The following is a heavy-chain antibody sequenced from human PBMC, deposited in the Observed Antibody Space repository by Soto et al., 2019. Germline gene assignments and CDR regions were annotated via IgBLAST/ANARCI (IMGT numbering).Heavy chain of an antibody. J-gene: IGHJ4*02. CDR3: ARTTAVPNTLRSRYFFDY. CDR2: VYYSGTT. D-gene: IGHD4-17*01. V-gene: IGHV4-61*01. CDR1: VGSVSNTPYD. Sequence: SEPLSLPCSVSVGSVSNTPYDWSWILQPPVKTLEWIGYVYYSGTTNYNPSLKSRVTISVDLSKNQFSLRLSSVTTADTALYYCARTTAVPNTLRSRYFFDYWGQGTLVTVSS.